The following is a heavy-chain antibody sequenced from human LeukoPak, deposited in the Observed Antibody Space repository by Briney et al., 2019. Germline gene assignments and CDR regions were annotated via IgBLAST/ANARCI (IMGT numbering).Heavy chain of an antibody. CDR1: GGTFSSYA. CDR2: IIPILGIA. D-gene: IGHD4-17*01. J-gene: IGHJ4*02. CDR3: ARDYGDYVTRGYFDY. V-gene: IGHV1-69*04. Sequence: ASVEVSCKASGGTFSSYAISWVRQAPGQGLEWMGRIIPILGIANYAQKFQGRVTITADKSTSTAYMELSSLRSEDTAVYYCARDYGDYVTRGYFDYWGQGTLVTVSS.